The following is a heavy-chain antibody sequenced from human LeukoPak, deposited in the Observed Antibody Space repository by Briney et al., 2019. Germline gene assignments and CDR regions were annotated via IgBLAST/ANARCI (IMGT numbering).Heavy chain of an antibody. CDR1: GYTFTDYY. CDR3: AREEVIAAAGPTLDY. Sequence: PGEPLKISCKASGYTFTDYYMHWVRQAPGQGLEWMGWINPNSGGTNYAQKFQGRVTMTRDTSISTAYMELSRLRSDDTAVFYCAREEVIAAAGPTLDYWGQGALVTVSS. D-gene: IGHD6-13*01. V-gene: IGHV1-2*02. J-gene: IGHJ4*02. CDR2: INPNSGGT.